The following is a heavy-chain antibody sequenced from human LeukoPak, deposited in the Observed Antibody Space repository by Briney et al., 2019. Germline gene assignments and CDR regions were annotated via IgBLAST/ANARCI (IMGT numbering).Heavy chain of an antibody. CDR3: AREAPPPYYYGSGSYLFDY. J-gene: IGHJ4*02. D-gene: IGHD3-10*01. CDR2: IYTSGST. V-gene: IGHV4-61*02. Sequence: SQTLSRNCTVSGGSISSGSYYWRWIRQPAGKGLEWIGRIYTSGSTNYNPSLKSRVTISVDTSKNQFSLKLSSVTAADTAVYYCAREAPPPYYYGSGSYLFDYWGQGTLVTVSS. CDR1: GGSISSGSYY.